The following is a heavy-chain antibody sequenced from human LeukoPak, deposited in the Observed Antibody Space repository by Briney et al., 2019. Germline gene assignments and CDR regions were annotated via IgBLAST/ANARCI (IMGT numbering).Heavy chain of an antibody. CDR2: ISWNSGSI. V-gene: IGHV3-9*01. Sequence: GRSLRLSCAASGFTFDDYAMHWVRQAPGNGLEWVSGISWNSGSIGYADSVKGRFTISRDNAKNSLYLQMNSLRAEDTASYYCAKDASGSSGWYYFDYWGQGTLVTVSS. J-gene: IGHJ4*02. CDR3: AKDASGSSGWYYFDY. D-gene: IGHD6-19*01. CDR1: GFTFDDYA.